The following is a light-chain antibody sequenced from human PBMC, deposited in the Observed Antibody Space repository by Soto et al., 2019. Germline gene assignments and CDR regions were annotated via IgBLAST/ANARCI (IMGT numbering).Light chain of an antibody. Sequence: EIVLTQSPATLSLSPGEGATLSCRASQSVGSLLAWYQQKPGQAPRLVIYDASNRATGIPARFSGSWSGTDFTLTISSLKPEDFAVYYCQQRSNWPITFGQGTRLEIK. CDR3: QQRSNWPIT. V-gene: IGKV3-11*01. CDR1: QSVGSL. J-gene: IGKJ5*01. CDR2: DAS.